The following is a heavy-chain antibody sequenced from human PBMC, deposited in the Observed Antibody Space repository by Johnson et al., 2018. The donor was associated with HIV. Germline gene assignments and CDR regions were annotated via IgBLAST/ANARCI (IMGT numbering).Heavy chain of an antibody. CDR1: GFTFSDYY. V-gene: IGHV3-11*04. Sequence: QVQLVESGGGLVKPGGSLRLSCAVSGFTFSDYYMTWIRQAPGKGLEWISYISSSGSTIYYADSVKGRFTISRDNAKNSLYLQMNSLRAEDTAVYYCAREQYGGNSNAGDGFDIWGQGTMVTVSS. D-gene: IGHD4-23*01. J-gene: IGHJ3*02. CDR2: ISSSGSTI. CDR3: AREQYGGNSNAGDGFDI.